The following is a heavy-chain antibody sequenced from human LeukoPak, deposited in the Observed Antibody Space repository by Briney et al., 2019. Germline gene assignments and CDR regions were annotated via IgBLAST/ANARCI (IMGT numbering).Heavy chain of an antibody. J-gene: IGHJ4*02. D-gene: IGHD1-26*01. CDR2: ISYDGSNK. V-gene: IGHV3-30*18. CDR1: GFTFSSYW. Sequence: GGSLRLSCAASGFTFSSYWMSWVRQAPGKGLEWVAVISYDGSNKYYADSVKGRFTISRDNSKNTLYLQMNSLRAEDTAVYYCAKDRHSGSYLGIDYWGQGTLVTVSS. CDR3: AKDRHSGSYLGIDY.